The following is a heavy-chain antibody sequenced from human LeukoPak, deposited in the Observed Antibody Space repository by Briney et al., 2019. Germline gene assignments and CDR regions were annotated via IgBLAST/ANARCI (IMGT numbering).Heavy chain of an antibody. CDR2: INHSGST. Sequence: PSETLSLTCAVYGGSFSGYYWSWIRQPPGKGLEWIGEINHSGSTNYNPSLKSRVTISVDTSKNQFSLKLSSVTAADTAVYCCARGGYSNSPKRITMVRGVITYWGQGTPVTVSS. D-gene: IGHD3-10*01. J-gene: IGHJ4*02. V-gene: IGHV4-34*01. CDR3: ARGGYSNSPKRITMVRGVITY. CDR1: GGSFSGYY.